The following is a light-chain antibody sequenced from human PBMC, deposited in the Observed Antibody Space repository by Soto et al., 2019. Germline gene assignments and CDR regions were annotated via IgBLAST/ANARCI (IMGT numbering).Light chain of an antibody. Sequence: EIVLTQSPDTLSLSPGERASLSCRVSQSVSSNYLAWYQQKPGQAPRLLIYDASNRATGIPARFSGSGSGTDFTLTIRSLEPEDFAVYYFQQRSNWLTFGGGTKVEIK. CDR2: DAS. CDR3: QQRSNWLT. CDR1: QSVSSNY. V-gene: IGKV3-11*01. J-gene: IGKJ4*01.